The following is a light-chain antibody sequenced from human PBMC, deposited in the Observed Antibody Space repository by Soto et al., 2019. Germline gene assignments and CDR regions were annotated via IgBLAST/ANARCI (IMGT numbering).Light chain of an antibody. CDR1: QSLLHSNGYTF. J-gene: IGKJ3*01. Sequence: DIVMTRTPPSLPVNPGEPASISCRSSQSLLHSNGYTFLHWYLQKPGQSPQLLIYRVSDHLSGVPDRFSGSGSGTEFTLTISSLQPEDFATYYCQESYSSPFTIGPGTKVDIK. CDR2: RVS. CDR3: QESYSSPFT. V-gene: IGKV2-28*01.